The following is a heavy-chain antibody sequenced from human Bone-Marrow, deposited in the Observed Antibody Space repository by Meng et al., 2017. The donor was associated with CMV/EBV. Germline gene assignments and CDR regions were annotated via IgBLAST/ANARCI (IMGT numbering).Heavy chain of an antibody. CDR2: IIPIFGTA. CDR3: ARVIPRDPYYFDY. V-gene: IGHV1-69*05. J-gene: IGHJ4*02. Sequence: SVKVSCKASGYTFTTYYMHWVRQAPGQGLEWMGGIIPIFGTANYAQKFQGRVTITTDESTSTAYMELSSLRSEDTAVYYCARVIPRDPYYFDYWGQGTLVTVSS. CDR1: GYTFTTYY.